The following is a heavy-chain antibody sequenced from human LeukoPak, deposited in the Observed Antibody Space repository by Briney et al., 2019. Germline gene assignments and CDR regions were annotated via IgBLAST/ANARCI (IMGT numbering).Heavy chain of an antibody. Sequence: SETLSLTCAVYGGSFSGYYWSWIRQPPGKGLERIGEINHSGSTNYNPSLKSRVTISVDTSKNQFSLKLSSVTAADTAVYYCARGTYYYGSGSYSYFDYWGQGTLVTVSS. CDR2: INHSGST. V-gene: IGHV4-34*01. CDR3: ARGTYYYGSGSYSYFDY. CDR1: GGSFSGYY. D-gene: IGHD3-10*01. J-gene: IGHJ4*02.